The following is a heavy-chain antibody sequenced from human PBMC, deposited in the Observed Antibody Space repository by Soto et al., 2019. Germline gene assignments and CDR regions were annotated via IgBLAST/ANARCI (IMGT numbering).Heavy chain of an antibody. D-gene: IGHD5-12*01. CDR1: GGSISSSSYY. V-gene: IGHV4-61*05. J-gene: IGHJ5*02. CDR3: ASLERGDGYNYWFDP. CDR2: IYYSGST. Sequence: PSETLSLTCTVSGGSISSSSYYWGWIRQPPGKGLEWIGYIYYSGSTNYNPSLKSRVTISVDTSKNQFSLKLSSVTAADTAVYYCASLERGDGYNYWFDPWGQGTLVTVSS.